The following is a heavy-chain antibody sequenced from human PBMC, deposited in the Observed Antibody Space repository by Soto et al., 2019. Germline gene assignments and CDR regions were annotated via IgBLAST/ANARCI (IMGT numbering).Heavy chain of an antibody. D-gene: IGHD2-8*01. CDR1: CGSISSGGYY. CDR3: ARGKMAPAFLPVDI. J-gene: IGHJ3*02. CDR2: IYYSGST. V-gene: IGHV4-31*03. Sequence: QVQLQESGLGLVKPSQTLSLTCTVSCGSISSGGYYWSWIRQHPGKGLEWIGYIYYSGSTYYNPSLKSRVTISVDTSKNQFSLKLSSVTAADTAVYYCARGKMAPAFLPVDIWGQGTMVTVSS.